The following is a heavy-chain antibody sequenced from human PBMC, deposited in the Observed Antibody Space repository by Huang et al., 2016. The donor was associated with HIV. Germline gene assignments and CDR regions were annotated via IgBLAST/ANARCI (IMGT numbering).Heavy chain of an antibody. J-gene: IGHJ5*02. CDR1: GYSFSDYA. CDR2: INTKTVNA. Sequence: QVQLVQSGSEFKKPGASVRVSCKASGYSFSDYAVNWVRQAPGQGLEWMGWINTKTVNATYVLGFRGRFVFSLDTSVKTTYLHISSLKTEDAAVYYCARDARELRDYLVRFNWFAPWGQGTLVTVSS. V-gene: IGHV7-4-1*02. D-gene: IGHD1-7*01. CDR3: ARDARELRDYLVRFNWFAP.